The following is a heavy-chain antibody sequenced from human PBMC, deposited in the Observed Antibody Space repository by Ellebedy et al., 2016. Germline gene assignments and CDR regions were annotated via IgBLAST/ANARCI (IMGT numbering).Heavy chain of an antibody. CDR3: VRLTWIQLWDFDY. CDR2: IWYDGSNK. V-gene: IGHV3-33*01. D-gene: IGHD5-18*01. Sequence: GESLKISCAASGFTFSSYGMHWVRQAPGKGLEWVAVIWYDGSNKYYADSVKGRFTISRDNSKNTLYLQMNSLRAEDTAVYYCVRLTWIQLWDFDYWGQGTLVTVSS. J-gene: IGHJ4*02. CDR1: GFTFSSYG.